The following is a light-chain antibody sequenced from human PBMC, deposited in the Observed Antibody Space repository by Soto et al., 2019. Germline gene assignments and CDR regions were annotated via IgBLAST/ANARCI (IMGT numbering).Light chain of an antibody. CDR1: SSDFGDYKS. CDR3: SSYTGSSTLVI. V-gene: IGLV2-14*03. CDR2: DVN. Sequence: QSALTQPASVSGSPGQSITMSCTGTSSDFGDYKSVSWSQQYPGKAPKLLIYDVNNRPSGVSNRFSGSKSGKTASLTISGRQDEDEADYYCSSYTGSSTLVIFGGGTQLTVL. J-gene: IGLJ2*01.